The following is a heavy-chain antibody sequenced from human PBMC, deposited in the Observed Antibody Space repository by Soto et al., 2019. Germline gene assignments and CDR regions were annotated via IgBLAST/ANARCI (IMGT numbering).Heavy chain of an antibody. V-gene: IGHV1-2*02. Sequence: QVQLVQSGAEVKMPGASVKVSCKASGYTLTDYYVHWVRQAPGQGLEWVAWINPKTGSTHYAQKFQGRVTMTRDTSINTAYMEVTSLTSDDTAVYYCARTPESAHHDYWGQGTLVTVSS. J-gene: IGHJ4*02. CDR3: ARTPESAHHDY. D-gene: IGHD6-6*01. CDR1: GYTLTDYY. CDR2: INPKTGST.